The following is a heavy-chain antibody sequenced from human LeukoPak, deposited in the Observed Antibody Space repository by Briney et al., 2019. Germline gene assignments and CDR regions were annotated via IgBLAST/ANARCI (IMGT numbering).Heavy chain of an antibody. V-gene: IGHV4-39*01. J-gene: IGHJ4*02. D-gene: IGHD3-9*01. Sequence: KSSETLSLTCTVSGGSISSSSYYWGWIRQPPGKGLEWIGSIYYSGSTYYNPSLKSRVTISVDTSKNQFSLKLSSVTAADTAVYYCARRPYDILTGYPSAFDYWGQGTLVTVSS. CDR2: IYYSGST. CDR3: ARRPYDILTGYPSAFDY. CDR1: GGSISSSSYY.